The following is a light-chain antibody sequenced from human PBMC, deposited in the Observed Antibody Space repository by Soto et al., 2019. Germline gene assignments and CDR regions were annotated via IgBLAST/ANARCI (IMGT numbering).Light chain of an antibody. J-gene: IGLJ2*01. CDR3: QCYDSSLSGSVV. CDR2: GNS. Sequence: QSVLTQPPSVSGAPGQRVTISCTGSSSNIGAGYDVPWYQQLPGTAPKLLIYGNSNRPSGVPDRFSGSKSGTSASLAITGLRAEDEADYYCQCYDSSLSGSVVFGGGTKLTVL. V-gene: IGLV1-40*01. CDR1: SSNIGAGYD.